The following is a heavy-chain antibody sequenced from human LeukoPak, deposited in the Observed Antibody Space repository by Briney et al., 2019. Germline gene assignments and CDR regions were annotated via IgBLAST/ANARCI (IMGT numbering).Heavy chain of an antibody. D-gene: IGHD1-26*01. CDR3: ARHTTKGGAALDY. J-gene: IGHJ4*02. V-gene: IGHV4-38-2*02. Sequence: SETLSLTCTVSGYSISSDYYWGWIRQPPGKGLEWVGSIYHTGTTYYNPSLKSRVTISVDTSKNQFSLKLSSVTAADTAVYYCARHTTKGGAALDYWGQGTLVTVSS. CDR2: IYHTGTT. CDR1: GYSISSDYY.